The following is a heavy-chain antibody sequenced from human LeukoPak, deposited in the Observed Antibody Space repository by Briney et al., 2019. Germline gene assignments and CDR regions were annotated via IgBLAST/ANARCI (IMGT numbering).Heavy chain of an antibody. Sequence: GGSLRLSCGASGFTFRTYSMNWVRQAPGKGLGWVSSINSGSDYIYYADSVKGRFIISRDNAKNSLSLQINSLRAEDTAVYYCARDRDYYGSGSYRYHYYYGMDVWGKGTTVIVSS. V-gene: IGHV3-21*01. D-gene: IGHD3-10*01. CDR2: INSGSDYI. CDR1: GFTFRTYS. CDR3: ARDRDYYGSGSYRYHYYYGMDV. J-gene: IGHJ6*04.